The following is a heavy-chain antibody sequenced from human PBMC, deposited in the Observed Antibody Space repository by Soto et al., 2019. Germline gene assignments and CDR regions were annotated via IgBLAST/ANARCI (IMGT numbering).Heavy chain of an antibody. CDR2: INSDESST. J-gene: IGHJ3*01. Sequence: PGGSLKLSCAASGFTFSNYWMHWVRQVPGKGLVWVSRINSDESSTNCADSVKGRFTISRDNARNTVSLQMSSLRAEDTAIYYCARGDRGGFDFXGHGTMVTVSS. D-gene: IGHD3-10*01. V-gene: IGHV3-74*01. CDR1: GFTFSNYW. CDR3: ARGDRGGFDF.